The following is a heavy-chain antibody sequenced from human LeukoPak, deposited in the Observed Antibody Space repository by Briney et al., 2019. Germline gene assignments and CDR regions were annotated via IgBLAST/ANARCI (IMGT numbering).Heavy chain of an antibody. V-gene: IGHV1-2*02. D-gene: IGHD2-2*02. Sequence: GASVKVSCKASGYTFTGYYMHWVRQAPGQGLEWMGWINPNSGGTNYAQKFQGRVTMTRDTSISTAYMELSRLRSDDTAVYYCARAGIPYCSSTSCHRHNWFDPWGQGTLVTVSS. CDR1: GYTFTGYY. J-gene: IGHJ5*02. CDR3: ARAGIPYCSSTSCHRHNWFDP. CDR2: INPNSGGT.